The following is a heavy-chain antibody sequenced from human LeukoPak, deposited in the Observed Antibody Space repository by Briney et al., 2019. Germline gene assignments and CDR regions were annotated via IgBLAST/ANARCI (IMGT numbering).Heavy chain of an antibody. CDR2: ISGSGGST. D-gene: IGHD3-10*01. CDR3: AKAYDSGSYYHFDY. V-gene: IGHV3-23*01. Sequence: GGSLRLTCAASGFTFSSYAMSWVRQAPGKGLEWVSAISGSGGSTYYADSVKGRFTISRDNSKNTLYLQMNSLRAEDTAVYYCAKAYDSGSYYHFDYWGQGTLVTVSS. CDR1: GFTFSSYA. J-gene: IGHJ4*02.